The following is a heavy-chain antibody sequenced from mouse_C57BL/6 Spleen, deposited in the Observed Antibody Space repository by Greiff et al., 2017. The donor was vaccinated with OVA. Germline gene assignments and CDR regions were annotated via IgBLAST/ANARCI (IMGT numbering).Heavy chain of an antibody. Sequence: VQPQQPGAELVKPGASVKLSCKASGYTFTSYWMHWVKQRPGQGLEWIGMIHPNSGSTNYNEKFKSKATLTVDKSSSTAYMQLSSLTSEDSAVYYCARSYDYDGAYWGQGTLVTVSA. CDR2: IHPNSGST. V-gene: IGHV1-64*01. CDR1: GYTFTSYW. D-gene: IGHD2-4*01. CDR3: ARSYDYDGAY. J-gene: IGHJ3*01.